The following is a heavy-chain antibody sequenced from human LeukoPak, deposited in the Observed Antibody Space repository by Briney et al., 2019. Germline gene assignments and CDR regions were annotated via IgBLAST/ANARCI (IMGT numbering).Heavy chain of an antibody. D-gene: IGHD6-13*01. CDR2: MNPNSGNT. Sequence: ASVKVSCKASGYTFTSYDINWVRQATGQGLEWMGWMNPNSGNTGYAQKFQGRVTITRNTSISTAYMELSSLRSEDTAVYYCATDTTGGRGIAAYWGQGTLVTVSS. CDR1: GYTFTSYD. V-gene: IGHV1-8*03. CDR3: ATDTTGGRGIAAY. J-gene: IGHJ4*02.